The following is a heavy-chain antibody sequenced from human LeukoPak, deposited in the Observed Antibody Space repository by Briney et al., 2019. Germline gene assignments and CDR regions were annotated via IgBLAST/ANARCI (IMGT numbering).Heavy chain of an antibody. CDR2: IKQDGSEK. V-gene: IGHV3-7*01. CDR3: ARRGYSGYEPFDY. J-gene: IGHJ4*02. D-gene: IGHD5-12*01. Sequence: GGSLRLSCAASGFTSSSYWMSWVRQAPGKGLEWVANIKQDGSEKYYVDSVKGRFTISRDNAKNSLYLQMNSLRAEDTAVYYCARRGYSGYEPFDYWGQGTLVTVSS. CDR1: GFTSSSYW.